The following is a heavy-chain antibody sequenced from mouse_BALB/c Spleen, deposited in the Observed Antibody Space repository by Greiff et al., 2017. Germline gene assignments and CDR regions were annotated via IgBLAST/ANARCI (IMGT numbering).Heavy chain of an antibody. CDR3: ARNGGIYDGYFPFAY. CDR2: IWSGGST. D-gene: IGHD2-3*01. Sequence: QVTLKESGPGLVQPSQSLSITCTVSGFSLTSYGVHWVRQSPGKGLEWLGVIWSGGSTDYNAAFISRLSISKDNSKSQVFFKMNSLQADDTAIYYCARNGGIYDGYFPFAYWGQGTLVTVSA. J-gene: IGHJ3*01. V-gene: IGHV2-4-1*01. CDR1: GFSLTSYG.